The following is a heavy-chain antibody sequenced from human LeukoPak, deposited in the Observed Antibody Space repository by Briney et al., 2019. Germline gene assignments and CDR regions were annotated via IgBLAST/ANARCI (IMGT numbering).Heavy chain of an antibody. V-gene: IGHV3-66*04. CDR2: IYSGGST. J-gene: IGHJ4*02. CDR3: ARQSVGFGEFNFDY. CDR1: GFTVSSNY. D-gene: IGHD3-10*01. Sequence: GGSLRPSCAASGFTVSSNYMSWVRQAPGKGLEWVSVIYSGGSTYYADSVKGRFTISRDNSKNTLYLQMNSLRAEDTAVYYCARQSVGFGEFNFDYWGQGTLVTVSS.